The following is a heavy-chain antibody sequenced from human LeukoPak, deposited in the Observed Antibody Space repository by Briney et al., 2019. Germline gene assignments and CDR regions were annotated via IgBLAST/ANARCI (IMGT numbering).Heavy chain of an antibody. V-gene: IGHV4-59*11. J-gene: IGHJ4*02. CDR1: GGSISTHY. CDR3: ARAKPKNMVRGLIMRRESRYYFDY. D-gene: IGHD3-10*01. Sequence: SETLSLTCVVSGGSISTHYWTWIRQPPGKGLEWLGYIYYTGSTNYNPSLKSRVTISLDTSKNQFSLRLTSVTAADTAVYYCARAKPKNMVRGLIMRRESRYYFDYWGQGTLVTVSS. CDR2: IYYTGST.